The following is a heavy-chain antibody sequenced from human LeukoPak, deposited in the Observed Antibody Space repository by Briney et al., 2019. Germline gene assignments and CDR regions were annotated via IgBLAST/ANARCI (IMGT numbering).Heavy chain of an antibody. J-gene: IGHJ3*02. Sequence: GGSLRLSCAASGFTFSSYWMSWVRQAPGKGLEWVANIKQDGSEKYYVDSVKGRFTISRDNAKNTLYLQMNSLRAEDTAVYYCARVARGYAFDIWGQGTMVTVSS. CDR1: GFTFSSYW. CDR2: IKQDGSEK. V-gene: IGHV3-7*03. CDR3: ARVARGYAFDI. D-gene: IGHD3-10*01.